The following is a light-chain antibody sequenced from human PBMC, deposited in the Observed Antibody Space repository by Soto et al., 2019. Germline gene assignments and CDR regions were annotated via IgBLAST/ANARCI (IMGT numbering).Light chain of an antibody. CDR3: SSYTSSSTYV. J-gene: IGLJ1*01. CDR2: DVS. CDR1: SSDVGGYNY. V-gene: IGLV2-14*01. Sequence: QSALTQPASVSGSPGQAITISCTGTSSDVGGYNYVSWYQQHPGKAPKLMIYDVSNRHSGVSNRFSGSNSGNTAPLTISGPQAEDEADYYCSSYTSSSTYVFGTGTKVTVL.